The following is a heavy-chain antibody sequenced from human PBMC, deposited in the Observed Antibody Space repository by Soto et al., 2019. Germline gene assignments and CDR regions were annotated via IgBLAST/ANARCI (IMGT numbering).Heavy chain of an antibody. J-gene: IGHJ4*02. CDR1: GGYLSGYY. CDR3: ARRGSSGFFQIASFDY. V-gene: IGHV4-34*01. CDR2: INHSGST. Sequence: PSVTLSLTCAFDGGYLSGYYWSWIRKPPGKGLEWIGEINHSGSTNYNPSLKSRVTISVDTSKNQFSLKLSSVTAADTAVYYCARRGSSGFFQIASFDYWGQGTLVTVSS. D-gene: IGHD6-19*01.